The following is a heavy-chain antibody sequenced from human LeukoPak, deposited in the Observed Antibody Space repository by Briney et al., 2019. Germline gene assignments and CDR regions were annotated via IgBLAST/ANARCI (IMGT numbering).Heavy chain of an antibody. J-gene: IGHJ4*02. CDR1: GFTFDDYA. CDR3: ARFLPDYFDY. Sequence: PGGSLRLSCAASGFTFDDYAMHWVRQAPGKGLEWVSLISGDGGTTYSADSVKGRFTISRDNSKNSLYLQMNSLRTEDTALYYCARFLPDYFDYWGQGTLVTVSS. CDR2: ISGDGGTT. V-gene: IGHV3-43*02. D-gene: IGHD2-21*01.